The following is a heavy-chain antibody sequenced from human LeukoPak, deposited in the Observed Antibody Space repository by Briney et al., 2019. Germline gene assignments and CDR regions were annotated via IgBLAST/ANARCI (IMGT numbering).Heavy chain of an antibody. CDR3: AKDLSDGRDY. CDR2: ISGSGGST. CDR1: GFTLSSYA. J-gene: IGHJ4*02. D-gene: IGHD2-15*01. Sequence: GGSLRLSCAASGFTLSSYARSWVRQAPGKGLEWVSAISGSGGSTYYADSVKGRFTISRDNSKNTLYLQMNSLRAEDTAVYYCAKDLSDGRDYWGQGTLVTVSS. V-gene: IGHV3-23*01.